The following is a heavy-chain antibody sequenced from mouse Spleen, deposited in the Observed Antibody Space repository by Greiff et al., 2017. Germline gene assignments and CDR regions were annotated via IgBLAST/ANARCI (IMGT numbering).Heavy chain of an antibody. V-gene: IGHV5-9-2*01. CDR3: ARLGDYDRSFAY. CDR1: GFTFSSYG. D-gene: IGHD2-4*01. J-gene: IGHJ3*01. CDR2: ISGGGSYT. Sequence: EVKLMESGGGLVKPGGSLKLSCAASGFTFSSYGMSWVRQTPEKRLEWVATISGGGSYTYYPDSVKGRFTISRDNAKNNLYLQMSSLRSEDTALYYCARLGDYDRSFAYWGQGTLVTVSA.